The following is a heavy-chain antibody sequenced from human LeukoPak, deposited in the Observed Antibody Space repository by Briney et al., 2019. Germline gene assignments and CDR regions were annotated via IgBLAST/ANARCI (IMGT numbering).Heavy chain of an antibody. J-gene: IGHJ6*02. CDR3: ARDRTYSSSWPSTDYYGMDV. Sequence: SETLPLTCTVSGGSISSSSFYWGWIRQAPGKGLEWIGSIYYSGSTYYNPSLKSRVTISVDTSKNQFSLKLSSVTAADTAVYYCARDRTYSSSWPSTDYYGMDVWGQGTTVTVSS. CDR2: IYYSGST. D-gene: IGHD6-13*01. V-gene: IGHV4-39*07. CDR1: GGSISSSSFY.